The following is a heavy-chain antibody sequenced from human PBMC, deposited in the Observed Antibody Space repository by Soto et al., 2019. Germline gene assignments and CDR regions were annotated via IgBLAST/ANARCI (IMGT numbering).Heavy chain of an antibody. D-gene: IGHD3-10*01. CDR2: ISPMFGAA. CDR3: AREVQVHTPAFVY. V-gene: IGHV1-69*19. J-gene: IGHJ4*02. CDR1: GGTFTTYA. Sequence: QVQLVQSGAEMKKPGSSMKVSCQSSGGTFTTYAMNWVRQAPGQGPEWMGDISPMFGAANYAPKFQGRVTITADESTGTSYMQLSSLTSEDTALYFCAREVQVHTPAFVYWGQGTLVTVSS.